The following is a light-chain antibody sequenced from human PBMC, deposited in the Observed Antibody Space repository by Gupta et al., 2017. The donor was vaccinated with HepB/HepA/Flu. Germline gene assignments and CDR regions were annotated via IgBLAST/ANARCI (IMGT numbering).Light chain of an antibody. Sequence: EIVLTQSPGTLSLSPGERATLSCRASRTLSSNYLAWYHQKPGQAPRLLIYGASSRANGFPDRVSGSGFGTEFTLTISRREPEDFAVYYCQHEGNSPYPFGQGTKVDIK. CDR3: QHEGNSPYP. V-gene: IGKV3-20*01. CDR2: GAS. CDR1: RTLSSNY. J-gene: IGKJ2*01.